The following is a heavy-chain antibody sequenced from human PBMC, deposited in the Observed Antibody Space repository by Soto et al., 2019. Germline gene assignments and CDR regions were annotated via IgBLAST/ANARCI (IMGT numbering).Heavy chain of an antibody. V-gene: IGHV4-4*07. CDR3: ARYSNNWFQTEGMDV. J-gene: IGHJ6*02. Sequence: LSRTYAVAVTSITTYYWSWFRQPAGKGLEWIGRIDTSGDTNYNPSLKSRVTMSVDTSKKQFSLKLTSVTAADTAVYYCARYSNNWFQTEGMDVWGQGT. CDR2: IDTSGDT. D-gene: IGHD6-13*01. CDR1: VTSITTYY.